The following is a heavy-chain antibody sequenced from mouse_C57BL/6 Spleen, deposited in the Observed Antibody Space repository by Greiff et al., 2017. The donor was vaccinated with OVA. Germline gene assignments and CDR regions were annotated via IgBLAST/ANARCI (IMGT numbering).Heavy chain of an antibody. CDR1: GFTIKNTY. D-gene: IGHD3-2*02. J-gene: IGHJ3*01. CDR2: IDPANGNT. CDR3: ARGRTAQAWLAY. V-gene: IGHV14-3*01. Sequence: VQLQQSVAELVRPGASVKLSCTASGFTIKNTYMHWVKQRPEQGLEWIGRIDPANGNTKYAPKFQGKATITADTSSNTAYLQLSSLTSEDTAIYYCARGRTAQAWLAYWGQGTLVTVSA.